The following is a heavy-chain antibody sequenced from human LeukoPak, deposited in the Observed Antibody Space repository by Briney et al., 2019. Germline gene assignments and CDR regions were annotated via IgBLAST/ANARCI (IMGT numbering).Heavy chain of an antibody. CDR1: GFTFSNYA. J-gene: IGHJ4*02. V-gene: IGHV3-30-3*01. D-gene: IGHD6-19*01. CDR3: ARDWGRRYSSGWYGDFDY. Sequence: GGSLRLSCAASGFTFSNYAMHWVRQAPGKGLEWVAVISYDGSDKYYTDSVKGRFTISRDNSKNTLYLQMNSLRPEDTAVYYCARDWGRRYSSGWYGDFDYWGQGTLVTVSS. CDR2: ISYDGSDK.